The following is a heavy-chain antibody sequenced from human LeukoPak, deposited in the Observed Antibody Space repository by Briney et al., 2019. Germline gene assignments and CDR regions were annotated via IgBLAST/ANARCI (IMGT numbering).Heavy chain of an antibody. J-gene: IGHJ4*02. D-gene: IGHD2-2*01. Sequence: GESLKISCEGSGYYFTTYWIGWVRQMPGKGLEWMGIIYPADSDTRYSPSFQGQVTISADKSINTAYLQWSSLRASDTAMYYCARRPLCSTSSCYDFDYWGQGTLVTVSS. CDR1: GYYFTTYW. V-gene: IGHV5-51*01. CDR2: IYPADSDT. CDR3: ARRPLCSTSSCYDFDY.